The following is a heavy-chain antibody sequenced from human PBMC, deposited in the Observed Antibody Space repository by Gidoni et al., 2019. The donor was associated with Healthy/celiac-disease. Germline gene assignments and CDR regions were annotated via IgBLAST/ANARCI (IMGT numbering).Heavy chain of an antibody. J-gene: IGHJ4*02. D-gene: IGHD3-22*01. Sequence: QLQLQESGPGLVKPSETLSLTCTVSGGSLSSSSYYWGWIRQPPGKGLEWIGSIYYSGSTYYNPSLKSRVTISVDTSKNQFSLKLSSVTAADTAVYYCARQPTYYYDSSGYYGFDYWGQGTLVTVSS. CDR2: IYYSGST. CDR1: GGSLSSSSYY. V-gene: IGHV4-39*01. CDR3: ARQPTYYYDSSGYYGFDY.